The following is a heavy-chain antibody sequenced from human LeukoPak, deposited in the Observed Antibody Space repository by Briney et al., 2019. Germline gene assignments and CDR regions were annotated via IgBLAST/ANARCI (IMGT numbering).Heavy chain of an antibody. CDR3: ARGRQYLIPFDS. Sequence: SETLSLTCTVSGDSISSYHWNWIRQPPGKGLEYIGHISYTVTTNYNPSPKSRVTISLDTSKNQFSLKLNSVTAADTAVYYCARGRQYLIPFDSWGQGTLVTVSP. V-gene: IGHV4-59*01. CDR2: ISYTVTT. CDR1: GDSISSYH. D-gene: IGHD2/OR15-2a*01. J-gene: IGHJ4*02.